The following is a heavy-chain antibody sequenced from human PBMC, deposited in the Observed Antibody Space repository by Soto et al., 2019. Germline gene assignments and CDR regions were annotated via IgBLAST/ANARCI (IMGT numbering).Heavy chain of an antibody. Sequence: ASVKVSCKASGYTFTSYGISWVRQAPGQGLEWMGWISAYNGNTKYAQKLQGRVTLTPDTSTRTAYMALRSLRSDDTAVYYCARDAAVGLFDYWGQGTLVTVSS. V-gene: IGHV1-18*01. D-gene: IGHD1-26*01. CDR1: GYTFTSYG. J-gene: IGHJ4*02. CDR3: ARDAAVGLFDY. CDR2: ISAYNGNT.